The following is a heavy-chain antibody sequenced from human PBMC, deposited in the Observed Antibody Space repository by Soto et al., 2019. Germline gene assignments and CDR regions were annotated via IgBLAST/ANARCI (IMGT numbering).Heavy chain of an antibody. V-gene: IGHV4-39*01. J-gene: IGHJ4*02. Sequence: SETLSLTCAASGGSISSSSYYWGWIRQPPGKGLEWIGSFYYSGSTYYNPSLKSRVTISVDTSENQFSLKLSSVTAADTAVYYCARQVVDGTVAGSGSFDYWGQGTLVTVSS. D-gene: IGHD3-10*01. CDR2: FYYSGST. CDR3: ARQVVDGTVAGSGSFDY. CDR1: GGSISSSSYY.